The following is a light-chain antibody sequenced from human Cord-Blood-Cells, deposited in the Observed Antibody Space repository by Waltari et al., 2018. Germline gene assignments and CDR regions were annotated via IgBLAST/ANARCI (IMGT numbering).Light chain of an antibody. Sequence: SQPTPVSAVSVPLGPTVCTASQGDGVSSYFASWYQQNPGQAPILVIYGQNNRPSGVPNRFSGSRSGNTASLTITGAQAEDEADYYCNSRDGSGTHDVFGTGTKVTVL. CDR2: GQN. V-gene: IGLV3-19*01. CDR1: GVSSYF. CDR3: NSRDGSGTHDV. J-gene: IGLJ1*01.